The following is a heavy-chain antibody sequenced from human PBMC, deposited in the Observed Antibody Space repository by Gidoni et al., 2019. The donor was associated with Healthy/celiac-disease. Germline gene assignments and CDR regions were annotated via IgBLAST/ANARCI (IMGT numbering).Heavy chain of an antibody. Sequence: EVQLVESGGGLVKPGGSLRLSCAASGFTFSRYSMNWFRQATGKGLAWVSSISSSSSYIYYADSVKGRFTISRDNAKNSLYLQMNSLRAEDTAVYYCARDRGSSGWLDYWGQGTLVTVSS. D-gene: IGHD6-19*01. CDR2: ISSSSSYI. J-gene: IGHJ4*02. CDR1: GFTFSRYS. CDR3: ARDRGSSGWLDY. V-gene: IGHV3-21*01.